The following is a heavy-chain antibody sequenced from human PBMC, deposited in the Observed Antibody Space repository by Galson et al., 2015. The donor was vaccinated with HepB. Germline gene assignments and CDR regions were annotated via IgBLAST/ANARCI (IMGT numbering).Heavy chain of an antibody. CDR3: ARAGYGFDY. V-gene: IGHV3-74*01. J-gene: IGHJ4*02. D-gene: IGHD5-18*01. CDR1: GFTFSDYW. CDR2: VNGDEGTK. Sequence: SLRLSCAVTGFTFSDYWMHWVRQAPGEGLVWLSRVNGDEGTKTYADSVKGRFTISRDDAKSTLYLQMNSLRPEDTAIYYCARAGYGFDYWGQGTLVTVSS.